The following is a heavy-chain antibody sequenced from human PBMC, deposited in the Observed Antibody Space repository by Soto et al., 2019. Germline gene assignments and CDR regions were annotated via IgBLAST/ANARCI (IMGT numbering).Heavy chain of an antibody. CDR2: ISGSTGRT. V-gene: IGHV3-23*01. CDR1: GFTFSSYA. J-gene: IGHJ4*02. D-gene: IGHD5-12*01. Sequence: EVQLLESGGGLVQPGGSLRVSCAASGFTFSSYAMSWVRQAPGKGLGWVSAISGSTGRTYYADSVRGRFTISRDNAKNTLSLQMNSLRAEDTAVYFCAKNRVPTIPIFFDSWGLGTLVTVSS. CDR3: AKNRVPTIPIFFDS.